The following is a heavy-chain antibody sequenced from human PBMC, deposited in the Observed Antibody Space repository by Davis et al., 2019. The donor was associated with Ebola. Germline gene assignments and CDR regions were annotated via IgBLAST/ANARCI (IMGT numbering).Heavy chain of an antibody. CDR1: GVTFSSYS. J-gene: IGHJ4*02. Sequence: GESLKISCAASGVTFSSYSMNWVRQAPGKGLEWVSSISSSSSYIYYADSVKGRFTISRDNAKNSLYLQMNSLRAEDTAVYDCARDGGRTFGGVIVSDFDYWGQGTLVTVSS. CDR2: ISSSSSYI. CDR3: ARDGGRTFGGVIVSDFDY. V-gene: IGHV3-21*01. D-gene: IGHD3-16*02.